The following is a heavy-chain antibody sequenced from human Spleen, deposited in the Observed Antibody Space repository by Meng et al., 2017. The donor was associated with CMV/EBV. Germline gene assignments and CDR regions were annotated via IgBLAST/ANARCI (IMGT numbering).Heavy chain of an antibody. V-gene: IGHV3-74*01. J-gene: IGHJ4*02. CDR2: INSDGSST. CDR1: GSTFSRSV. CDR3: ARGSSGGYFDY. Sequence: LSLAASGSTFSRSVLPWSRQAPGKGLVRVSRINSDGSSTSYADSVKGRFTISRDNAKNSLYLQMNSLRAEDTAVYYCARGSSGGYFDYWGQGTLVTVSS. D-gene: IGHD6-6*01.